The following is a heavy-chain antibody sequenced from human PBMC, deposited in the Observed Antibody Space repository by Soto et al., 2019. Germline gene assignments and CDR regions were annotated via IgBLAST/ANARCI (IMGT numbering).Heavy chain of an antibody. CDR1: GFTFDDYA. J-gene: IGHJ6*03. CDR2: ISWNSGSI. D-gene: IGHD4-17*01. Sequence: EVKLVESGGGLVQPGRSLRLSCAASGFTFDDYAMHWVRQAPGKGLEWVSGISWNSGSIGYADSVKGRFTISRDNAKNSLYLQMNSLRAEDTALYYCAKDKGYGDYYYYYMDVWGKGTTVTVSS. CDR3: AKDKGYGDYYYYYMDV. V-gene: IGHV3-9*01.